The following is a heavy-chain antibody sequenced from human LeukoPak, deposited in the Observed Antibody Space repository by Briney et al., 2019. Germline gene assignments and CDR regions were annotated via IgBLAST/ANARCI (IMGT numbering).Heavy chain of an antibody. J-gene: IGHJ6*03. V-gene: IGHV4-61*01. CDR1: GGSISTNSYY. D-gene: IGHD6-13*01. Sequence: PSETLSLTCTVSGGSISTNSYYWSWIRQPPGKGLEWIGYIYYSGSTNYSPSLKSRVTISVDTSKNQFSLKLSSVTAADTAVYYCARDAGLEAGGYYHYHMDVWGKGTTVTVSS. CDR2: IYYSGST. CDR3: ARDAGLEAGGYYHYHMDV.